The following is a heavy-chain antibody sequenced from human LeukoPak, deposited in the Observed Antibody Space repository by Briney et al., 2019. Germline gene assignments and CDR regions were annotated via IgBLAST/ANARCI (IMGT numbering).Heavy chain of an antibody. CDR2: TSGSGTHT. CDR1: GFTFSNYA. CDR3: AKVAVSGLGFWVFNP. V-gene: IGHV3-23*01. D-gene: IGHD6-19*01. Sequence: PGGSLRLSCAASGFTFSNYAMSWVRQAPGEGLEWVSATSGSGTHTYYADSVKGRFTLSRDNSKNMVYLQMNSLRAADTAVYYCAKVAVSGLGFWVFNPWGQGTRVTVSS. J-gene: IGHJ5*02.